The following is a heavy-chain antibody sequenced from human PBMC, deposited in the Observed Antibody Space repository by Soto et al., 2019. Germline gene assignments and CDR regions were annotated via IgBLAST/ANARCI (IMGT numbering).Heavy chain of an antibody. J-gene: IGHJ5*02. CDR2: IYYSGST. Sequence: SETLSLTCTVSGGSISSYYWSWIRQPPGKGLEWIGYIYYSGSTNYNPSLKSRVTISVDTSKNQFSLKLSSVTAADTAVYYCGGNKMVWEDKWFDPWAQGTRVT. CDR1: GGSISSYY. CDR3: GGNKMVWEDKWFDP. D-gene: IGHD2-8*01. V-gene: IGHV4-59*01.